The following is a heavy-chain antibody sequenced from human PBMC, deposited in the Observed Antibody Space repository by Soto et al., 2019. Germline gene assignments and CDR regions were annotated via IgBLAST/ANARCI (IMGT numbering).Heavy chain of an antibody. CDR1: GFPFSSYA. J-gene: IGHJ6*03. CDR3: AKDYYMGV. CDR2: INIDGAT. V-gene: IGHV3-23*01. Sequence: EEQLMESGGGLVQPGGSLRLSCAASGFPFSSYAMSWVRQAPGTGLEWVSSINIDGATYYTDSVKGRFTISRDNSKNTLYLQMSSLRVEDTAVYYCAKDYYMGVWAKGTTVTVSS.